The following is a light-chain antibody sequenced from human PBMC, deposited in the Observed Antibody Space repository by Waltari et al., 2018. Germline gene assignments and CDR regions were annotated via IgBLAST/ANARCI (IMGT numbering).Light chain of an antibody. CDR3: CSYAGSYTWV. J-gene: IGLJ3*02. CDR2: DDN. CDR1: SSDVGNYNL. V-gene: IGLV2-23*01. Sequence: QSALTQPASVSGSPGQSITISCTGTSSDVGNYNLVSWYQQHPGKAPKVMVYDDNRRPSGVSGRFSGSKSGNTASLTISGVQAEDEADYYCCSYAGSYTWVFGGGTKLTVL.